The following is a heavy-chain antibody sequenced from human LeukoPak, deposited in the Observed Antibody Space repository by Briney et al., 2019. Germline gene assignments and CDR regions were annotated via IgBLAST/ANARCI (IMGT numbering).Heavy chain of an antibody. V-gene: IGHV3-73*01. CDR3: TRLRDAFDL. CDR1: GFTFSGSA. J-gene: IGHJ3*01. Sequence: GGSLKLSCAASGFTFSGSAMHWVRQTSGKGLEWVGRIRSKPNSYATVYAASVKGRFTISRDDSKNTAYLQMNSLKTEDTAVYYCTRLRDAFDLWGQGTMVTVSS. CDR2: IRSKPNSYAT.